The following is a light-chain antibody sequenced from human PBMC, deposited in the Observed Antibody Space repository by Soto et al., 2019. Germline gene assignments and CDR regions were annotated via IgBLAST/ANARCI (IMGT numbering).Light chain of an antibody. CDR2: GAS. Sequence: EIVLTQSPGTLSLSPGERATLSCRASQSVTSNYLAWYQQKPGQAPRLLIYGASSRATGIPDRFSGSGSGTDFTLTISRLEHEDFAVYYCQQYRSSPPEYTFGQGTKLEIK. V-gene: IGKV3-20*01. CDR1: QSVTSNY. CDR3: QQYRSSPPEYT. J-gene: IGKJ2*01.